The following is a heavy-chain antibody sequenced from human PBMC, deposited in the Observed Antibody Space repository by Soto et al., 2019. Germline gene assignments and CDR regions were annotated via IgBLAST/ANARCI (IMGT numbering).Heavy chain of an antibody. D-gene: IGHD4-17*01. V-gene: IGHV3-9*01. CDR1: GFRFGDYA. Sequence: EVHLVESGGGLVQPGRSLRLSCVASGFRFGDYAMHWVRQAPGKGLEWVSGVSANSDYIAYADSVKGRFTISRDNAKDFLYLQMNSLGTEDTAFYYCAKRFSYGDYRYYFAYWGQGTLVTVSS. CDR2: VSANSDYI. J-gene: IGHJ4*02. CDR3: AKRFSYGDYRYYFAY.